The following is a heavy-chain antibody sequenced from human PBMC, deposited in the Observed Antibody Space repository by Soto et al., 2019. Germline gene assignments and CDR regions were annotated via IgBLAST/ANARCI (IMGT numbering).Heavy chain of an antibody. D-gene: IGHD2-2*01. Sequence: GGSLRLSCAASGFTFSDYYMSWIRQAPGKGLEWVSYISSSGSTIYYADSVKGRFTISRDKAKNSLYLQMNSLRAEDTAVYYCARERIVVVPAATVDYYYYYMDVWGKGTTVTVSS. V-gene: IGHV3-11*01. CDR1: GFTFSDYY. J-gene: IGHJ6*03. CDR3: ARERIVVVPAATVDYYYYYMDV. CDR2: ISSSGSTI.